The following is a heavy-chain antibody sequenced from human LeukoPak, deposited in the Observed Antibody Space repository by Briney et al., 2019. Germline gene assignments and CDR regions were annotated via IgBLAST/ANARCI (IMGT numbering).Heavy chain of an antibody. Sequence: ASVKVSCKASGYTFTDYYIHWVRQAPGQGLEWMGWVNPISGRTQYAQRFQGRVTMTRDTSITTAYMELSSLTSDDTAVYYCARVALRYSSGWYYFDYWGQGTLVTVSS. CDR3: ARVALRYSSGWYYFDY. CDR2: VNPISGRT. V-gene: IGHV1-2*02. J-gene: IGHJ4*02. CDR1: GYTFTDYY. D-gene: IGHD6-19*01.